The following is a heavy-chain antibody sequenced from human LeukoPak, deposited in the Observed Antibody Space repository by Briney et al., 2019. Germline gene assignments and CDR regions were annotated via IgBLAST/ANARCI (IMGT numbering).Heavy chain of an antibody. V-gene: IGHV1-69*13. Sequence: SLKVSCKASGCTFRSYAISWVRQAPGQGLEWIGGIIPIFGTANYAQKFQGRVTITADESTSTAYMELSSLRSEDTAVYYCARGIGAYYYYYGMDVWGQGTTVTVSS. CDR3: ARGIGAYYYYYGMDV. CDR1: GCTFRSYA. CDR2: IIPIFGTA. J-gene: IGHJ6*02. D-gene: IGHD3-10*01.